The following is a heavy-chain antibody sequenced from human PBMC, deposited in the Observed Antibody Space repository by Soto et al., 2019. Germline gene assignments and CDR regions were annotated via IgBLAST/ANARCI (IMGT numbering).Heavy chain of an antibody. CDR3: AKVMVKNWFDP. D-gene: IGHD5-18*01. CDR1: GGSFSGYY. V-gene: IGHV4-34*01. J-gene: IGHJ5*02. CDR2: INHSGST. Sequence: SETLSLTCAVYGGSFSGYYWSWIRQPPGKGLEWIGEINHSGSTNYNPSLKSRVTISVDTSKNQFSLKLSSVTADDTAVYYCAKVMVKNWFDPWGQGTLVTVSS.